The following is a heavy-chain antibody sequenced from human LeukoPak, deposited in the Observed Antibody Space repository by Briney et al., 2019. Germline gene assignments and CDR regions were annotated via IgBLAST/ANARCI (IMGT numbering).Heavy chain of an antibody. J-gene: IGHJ4*02. V-gene: IGHV1-18*01. CDR2: ISPYKGNT. CDR3: ARDSRGGWSTLLGY. CDR1: GYTFTSYG. Sequence: ASVKVSCKASGYTFTSYGISWVRQAPGQGLEWMGWISPYKGNTNYVRKLQGRVTMSTDTFTSTVYMVLSTLRSDDTAMYYCARDSRGGWSTLLGYWGQGTLVTVSS. D-gene: IGHD6-19*01.